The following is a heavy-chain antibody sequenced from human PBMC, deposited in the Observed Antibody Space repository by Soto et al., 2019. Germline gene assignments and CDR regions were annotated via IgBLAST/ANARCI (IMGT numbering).Heavy chain of an antibody. CDR3: AEPAARWGGDYYGMDV. V-gene: IGHV4-31*03. CDR2: IYYSGST. D-gene: IGHD2-2*01. CDR1: GGSIRNGGYY. J-gene: IGHJ6*02. Sequence: SETLPLTCTVSGGSIRNGGYYWSWIRQHPGKGLEWIGYIYYSGSTYYNPSLKSRVTISVDTSKNQFSLKLSSVTAADTAVYYCAEPAARWGGDYYGMDVWGQGTTVTVSS.